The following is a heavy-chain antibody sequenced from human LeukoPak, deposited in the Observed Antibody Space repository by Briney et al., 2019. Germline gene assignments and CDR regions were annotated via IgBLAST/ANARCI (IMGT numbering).Heavy chain of an antibody. CDR2: ISGSGGST. V-gene: IGHV3-23*01. Sequence: GGSLRLSCAASGFAFSSYAMSWVRQAPGKGLEWVSAISGSGGSTYYADSVKGRFTISRDNSKNTLYLQMNSLGAEDTAVYYCAQLPPGGVRANWFDPWGQGTLVTVSS. CDR3: AQLPPGGVRANWFDP. CDR1: GFAFSSYA. D-gene: IGHD2-8*01. J-gene: IGHJ5*02.